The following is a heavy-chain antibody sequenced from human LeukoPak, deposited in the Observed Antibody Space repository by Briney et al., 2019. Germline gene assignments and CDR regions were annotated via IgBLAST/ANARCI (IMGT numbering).Heavy chain of an antibody. D-gene: IGHD6-19*01. CDR3: ARVVAGTLDY. CDR1: GFTFSSYG. J-gene: IGHJ4*02. CDR2: ISSSSSYI. V-gene: IGHV3-21*01. Sequence: GGSLRLSCAASGFTFSSYGMHWVRQAPGKGLEWVSSISSSSSYIYYADSVKGRFTISRDNAKNSLHLQMNSLRAEDTAVYYCARVVAGTLDYWGQGTLVTVSS.